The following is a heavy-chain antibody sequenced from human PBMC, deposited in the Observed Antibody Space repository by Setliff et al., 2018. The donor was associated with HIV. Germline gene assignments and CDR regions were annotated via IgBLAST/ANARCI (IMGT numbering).Heavy chain of an antibody. D-gene: IGHD2-8*02. Sequence: LSLTCAVYGGSFSGYFWSWIRQSPGKGLEWIGEINHSGDTYYNPSLKSRVSISIDTSKNQFSLNLNSVTAADTAVYYCARAGDCTEASCPKARFDPWGPGILVTVSS. CDR3: ARAGDCTEASCPKARFDP. V-gene: IGHV4-34*01. J-gene: IGHJ5*02. CDR2: INHSGDT. CDR1: GGSFSGYF.